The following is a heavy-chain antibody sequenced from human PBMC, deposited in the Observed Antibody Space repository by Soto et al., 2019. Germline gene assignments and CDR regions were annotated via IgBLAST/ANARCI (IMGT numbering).Heavy chain of an antibody. J-gene: IGHJ5*02. Sequence: SGGSLRLSCAASGFTFSSYGMHWVRQAPGKGLEWVAVIWYDGSNKYYADSVKGRFTISRDNSKNTLYLQMNSLRAEDTAVYYCARDFYYGSGSPMFDPWGQGTLVTVSS. CDR1: GFTFSSYG. D-gene: IGHD3-10*01. CDR2: IWYDGSNK. CDR3: ARDFYYGSGSPMFDP. V-gene: IGHV3-33*01.